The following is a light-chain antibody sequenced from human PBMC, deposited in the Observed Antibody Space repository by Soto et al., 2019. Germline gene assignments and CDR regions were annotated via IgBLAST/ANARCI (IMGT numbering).Light chain of an antibody. CDR2: EVS. J-gene: IGLJ2*01. CDR1: SSDVGGYNY. Sequence: QSALTQPPSASGSPGQSVTISCTGTSSDVGGYNYVSWYQHHPGKAPKLMIYEVSKRPEGVPDRFYGSKSGNTASLTVSGIQAEDEADYYRTSYAGSNNVVFGGGTKLTVL. V-gene: IGLV2-8*01. CDR3: TSYAGSNNVV.